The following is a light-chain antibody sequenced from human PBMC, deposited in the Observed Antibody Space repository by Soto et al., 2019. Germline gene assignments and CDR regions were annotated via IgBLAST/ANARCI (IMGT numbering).Light chain of an antibody. V-gene: IGKV1-5*03. CDR2: SAS. J-gene: IGKJ1*01. CDR3: QQYKTWWT. CDR1: QSVNSW. Sequence: DIQMTQSPSTLSASVGDRVTITCRASQSVNSWLAWYQQKPGKAPKLLIYSASSLDSGVPSRFSGSGSGTEFTLTISSLQPDDLATYYCQQYKTWWTFGQGTKVQI.